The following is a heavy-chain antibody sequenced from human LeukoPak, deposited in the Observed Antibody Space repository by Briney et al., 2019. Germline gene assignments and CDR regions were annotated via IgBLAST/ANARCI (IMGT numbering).Heavy chain of an antibody. V-gene: IGHV1-69*06. Sequence: SVKVSCKASGGTFSSYEISWVRQAPGQGLEWMGGIIPMFGTAKYAQKFQGRVTMTEDTSTDTAYMELSSLRSEDTAVYYCATYTRVGATNPVFDYWGQGTLVTVSS. D-gene: IGHD1-26*01. CDR1: GGTFSSYE. CDR2: IIPMFGTA. J-gene: IGHJ4*02. CDR3: ATYTRVGATNPVFDY.